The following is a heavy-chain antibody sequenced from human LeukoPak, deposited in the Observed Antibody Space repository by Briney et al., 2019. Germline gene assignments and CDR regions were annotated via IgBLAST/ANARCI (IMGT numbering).Heavy chain of an antibody. V-gene: IGHV4-4*08. Sequence: SETLSLTCTVSGDSISSDYWSWIRQPPGKGLEWIGYIYRFGNTDYNPSLMRRVTIPLDTSKKQLSLNLTSVTAADTAVYYCAGRGQRYFRDWGQGTLVTVSS. CDR1: GDSISSDY. CDR2: IYRFGNT. CDR3: AGRGQRYFRD. J-gene: IGHJ1*01.